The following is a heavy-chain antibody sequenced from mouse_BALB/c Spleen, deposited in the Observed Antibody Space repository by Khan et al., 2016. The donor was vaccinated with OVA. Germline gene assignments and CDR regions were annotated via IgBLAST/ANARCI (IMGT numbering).Heavy chain of an antibody. Sequence: QIQLVQSGPELKKPGETVKISCKASGYTFTSFGMNWVKLAPGKGLEWMGWINTYTGEPTYADDFKGRFAFSLETSASTAYLQINHLKNEDTATYFCAGPADCSDTMAYWGQGTSVTVSS. CDR1: GYTFTSFG. V-gene: IGHV9-3-1*01. CDR3: AGPADCSDTMAY. J-gene: IGHJ4*01. CDR2: INTYTGEP.